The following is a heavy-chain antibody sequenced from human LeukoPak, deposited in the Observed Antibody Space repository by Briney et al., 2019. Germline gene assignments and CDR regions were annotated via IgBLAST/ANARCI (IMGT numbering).Heavy chain of an antibody. CDR2: IYPGDSDT. V-gene: IGHV5-51*01. Sequence: GESLKISCQTSGYTFSNYWIGWVRQMPGKGLEWMGSIYPGDSDTRYSPSFQGHVTISADESISTASLQWTSLKASDTAIYYCATLLGSTGIDCWAQGTLVTVSS. J-gene: IGHJ4*02. D-gene: IGHD1-26*01. CDR1: GYTFSNYW. CDR3: ATLLGSTGIDC.